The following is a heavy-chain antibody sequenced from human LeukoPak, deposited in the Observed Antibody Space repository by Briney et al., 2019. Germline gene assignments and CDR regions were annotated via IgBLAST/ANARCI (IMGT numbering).Heavy chain of an antibody. CDR3: AKAHSPQQGYYFAS. J-gene: IGHJ4*02. D-gene: IGHD2-21*01. CDR1: GFNFDDYT. CDR2: ITWSSSTI. Sequence: GGSLRLSCAASGFNFDDYTMHWVRQAPGKGLEWVSLITWSSSTIYYADSVKGRFTISRDNSKNSLYLQMNSLRTEDSGLYYCAKAHSPQQGYYFASWGRGTLVTVSS. V-gene: IGHV3-43*01.